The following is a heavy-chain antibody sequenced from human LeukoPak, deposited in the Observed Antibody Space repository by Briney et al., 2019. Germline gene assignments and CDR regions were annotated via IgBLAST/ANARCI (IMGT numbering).Heavy chain of an antibody. CDR3: ARETLGYCSGGSCRLSWTPILDY. J-gene: IGHJ4*02. Sequence: QTGGSLRLSCAASGFTFSSYWMNWVRQAPGKGLEWVANIKQHGSEKYYVDSVKGRFTISRDNAKNSLYLQMNSLRAEDTAVYYCARETLGYCSGGSCRLSWTPILDYWGQGTLVTVSS. CDR2: IKQHGSEK. V-gene: IGHV3-7*01. CDR1: GFTFSSYW. D-gene: IGHD2-15*01.